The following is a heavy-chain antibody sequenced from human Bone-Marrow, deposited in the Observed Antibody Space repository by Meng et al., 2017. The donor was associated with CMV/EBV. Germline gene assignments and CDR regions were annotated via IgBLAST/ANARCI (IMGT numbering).Heavy chain of an antibody. J-gene: IGHJ6*02. CDR3: AKESKYSSGWPGGMDV. V-gene: IGHV3-30*02. CDR2: IRYDGSNK. Sequence: GESLKISCAASGSTFSSYGMHWVRQAPGKGLEWVAFIRYDGSNKYYADSVKGRFTISRDNSKNTLYLQMNSLRAEDTAVYYCAKESKYSSGWPGGMDVWGQGTTVTVSS. CDR1: GSTFSSYG. D-gene: IGHD6-19*01.